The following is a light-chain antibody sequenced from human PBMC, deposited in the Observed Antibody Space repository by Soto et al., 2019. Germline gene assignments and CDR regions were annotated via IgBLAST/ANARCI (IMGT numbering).Light chain of an antibody. J-gene: IGLJ1*01. CDR3: SSYTSITTSV. CDR1: SSDVGGYNY. Sequence: QSALTQPASVSGSPGQSITISCTGTSSDVGGYNYVSWYQQHPGKAPKLMVYEVSNRPSGVSNLFSGSKSGNTASLTISRLQAEDEADYYCSSYTSITTSVFGTGTKLTVL. CDR2: EVS. V-gene: IGLV2-14*01.